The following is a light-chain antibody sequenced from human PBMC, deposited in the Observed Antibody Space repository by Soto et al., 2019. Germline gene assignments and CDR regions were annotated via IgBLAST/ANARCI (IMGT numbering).Light chain of an antibody. CDR3: QQRSNWPWT. V-gene: IGKV3-11*01. Sequence: EIVMTQSPATLSVSPGERAILSCRASQSISINLAWYQQKPGQAPRLLIYDASNRATGIPARFSGSGSGTDFTLTVSSLEPEDFVVYYCQQRSNWPWTFGQGTKVDIK. CDR2: DAS. J-gene: IGKJ1*01. CDR1: QSISIN.